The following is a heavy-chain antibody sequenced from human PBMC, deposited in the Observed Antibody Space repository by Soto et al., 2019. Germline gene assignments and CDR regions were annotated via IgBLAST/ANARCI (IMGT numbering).Heavy chain of an antibody. CDR1: GFTFSSYA. V-gene: IGHV3-30-3*01. D-gene: IGHD6-19*01. Sequence: QVQLVESGGGVVQPGRSLRLTRAASGFTFSSYAMHWVRQAPGKGLEWVAVISYDGSNKYYADSVKGRFTISRDNSKSTLYLQMNSLRAEDTAVYYCARDPVLAFVAAYYFDYWGQGTLVTVSS. CDR2: ISYDGSNK. J-gene: IGHJ4*02. CDR3: ARDPVLAFVAAYYFDY.